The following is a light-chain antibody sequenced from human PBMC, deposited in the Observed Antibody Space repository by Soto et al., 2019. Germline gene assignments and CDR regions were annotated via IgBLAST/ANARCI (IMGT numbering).Light chain of an antibody. CDR2: ENN. Sequence: QSVLTQPPSVSAAPGQKVTIFCSGSSSNIGSDYVSWYQQLPGTAPKLLIYENNKRPSGIPDRFSGSKSGTSATLGITGLQTGDEADYYCAAWDKSLSGGVFGGGTKVTVL. V-gene: IGLV1-51*02. CDR1: SSNIGSDY. CDR3: AAWDKSLSGGV. J-gene: IGLJ2*01.